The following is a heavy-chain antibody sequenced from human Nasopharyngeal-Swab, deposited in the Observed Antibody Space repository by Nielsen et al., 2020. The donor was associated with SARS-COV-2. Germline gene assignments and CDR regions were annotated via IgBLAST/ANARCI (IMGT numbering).Heavy chain of an antibody. J-gene: IGHJ4*02. D-gene: IGHD3-9*01. CDR3: ARARAGYRGSDY. CDR1: GGSVSSGSYY. V-gene: IGHV4-61*01. Sequence: SETLSLTCTVSGGSVSSGSYYWSWIRQPPGKGLEWIGYIYYSGSTNYNPSLKSRVTMSVDTSKNQFSLKLSSVTAADTAVYYCARARAGYRGSDYWGQGTLVTVSS. CDR2: IYYSGST.